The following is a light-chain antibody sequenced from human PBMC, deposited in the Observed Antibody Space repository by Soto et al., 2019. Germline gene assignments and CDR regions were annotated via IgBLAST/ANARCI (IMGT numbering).Light chain of an antibody. CDR1: QAIRND. J-gene: IGKJ2*01. V-gene: IGKV1-6*01. CDR2: AAS. CDR3: QHYITYPYT. Sequence: AIQMTQSPSSLSASVGDRVTITCRASQAIRNDLGWYQQKPGKAPKLLVYAASSLQSGVPSRFSGSGSGTDFTLTISSLQPEDFATYYCQHYITYPYTFGQGTKLEIK.